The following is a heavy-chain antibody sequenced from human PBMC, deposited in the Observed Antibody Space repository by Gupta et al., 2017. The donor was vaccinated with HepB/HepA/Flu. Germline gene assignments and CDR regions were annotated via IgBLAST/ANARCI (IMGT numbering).Heavy chain of an antibody. V-gene: IGHV3-23*01. Sequence: EVHLLESGGGLIQPGGSLRLSCAGSGFTLRSYAMHWVRQAPGKGLEWVSLISGSGSSRNYADSVRGRFTISRDNSNNTLYLQMNSLRAEDTAVYYCAKTVDYGGLTGIDYWGQGIPVTVSS. D-gene: IGHD4-23*01. CDR3: AKTVDYGGLTGIDY. J-gene: IGHJ4*02. CDR1: GFTLRSYA. CDR2: ISGSGSSR.